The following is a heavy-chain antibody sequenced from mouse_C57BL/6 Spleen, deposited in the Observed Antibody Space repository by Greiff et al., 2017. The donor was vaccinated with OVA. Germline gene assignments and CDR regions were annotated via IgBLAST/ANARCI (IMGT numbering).Heavy chain of an antibody. J-gene: IGHJ3*01. CDR1: GFPFSSYG. CDR2: ISSGGSYT. V-gene: IGHV5-6*01. CDR3: ARLSY. Sequence: EVMLVESGGDLVKPGGSLKLSCAASGFPFSSYGMSWVRQTPDQRLEWVATISSGGSYTYYTDSVKGRFTISRDNAKNTLYLQMSSLKSEDTAMYYCARLSYWGQGTLVTVSA.